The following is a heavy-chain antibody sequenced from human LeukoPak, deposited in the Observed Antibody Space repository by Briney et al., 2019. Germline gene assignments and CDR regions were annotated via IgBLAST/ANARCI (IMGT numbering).Heavy chain of an antibody. Sequence: GGSLRLSCAASGFTFSSYSMNWVRQAPGKGLEWVSSIGSSSSYIYYADSVKGRFTISRDNAKNSLYLQMNSLRAEDTAVYYCAREGYDSPAFDIWGQGTMVTVSS. CDR2: IGSSSSYI. CDR3: AREGYDSPAFDI. D-gene: IGHD3-22*01. CDR1: GFTFSSYS. V-gene: IGHV3-21*01. J-gene: IGHJ3*02.